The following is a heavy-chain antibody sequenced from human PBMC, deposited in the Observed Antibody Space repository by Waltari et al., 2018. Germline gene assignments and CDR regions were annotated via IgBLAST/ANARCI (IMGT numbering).Heavy chain of an antibody. CDR2: IDPSDSYT. CDR1: GYSFTSYW. D-gene: IGHD5-12*01. J-gene: IGHJ4*02. Sequence: EVQLVQSGAEVKKPGESLRISCKGSGYSFTSYWIIWVRQMPGKGLEWMGRIDPSDSYTNYSPSFQGHVTISADKSISTAYLQWNSLKASDTAMYYCARIGTLVEMATIYYFDYWGQGTLVTVSS. V-gene: IGHV5-10-1*03. CDR3: ARIGTLVEMATIYYFDY.